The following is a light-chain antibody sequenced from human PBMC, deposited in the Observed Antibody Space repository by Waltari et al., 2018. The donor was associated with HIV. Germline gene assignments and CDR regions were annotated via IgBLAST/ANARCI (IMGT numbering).Light chain of an antibody. CDR1: GLSKQY. J-gene: IGLJ3*02. Sequence: SYELTQTPSVSVSPGQTARITCSGDGLSKQYTYWYQQRPGQAPVLVIYKDSERPSGIPERYSGASSGTTVTLTISGVQAEDEADYYGQSADASDTFLWVFGGGTKVTVL. CDR3: QSADASDTFLWV. CDR2: KDS. V-gene: IGLV3-25*03.